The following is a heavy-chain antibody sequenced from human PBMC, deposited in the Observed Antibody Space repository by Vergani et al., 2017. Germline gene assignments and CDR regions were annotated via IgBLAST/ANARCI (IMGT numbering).Heavy chain of an antibody. CDR2: VHRNGNT. J-gene: IGHJ4*02. D-gene: IGHD3-10*01. V-gene: IGHV4-38-2*01. Sequence: QVDLQESGPGLVKSSETLFLNCAVSGYSVGSGYYWGWIRQPPGRGLEWIGCVHRNGNTYYTSSLRSRATLARDTAKNQFSLRLTSVTAADTAVYYCARQNPYGSAHVDFWGRGVLVTVSA. CDR1: GYSVGSGYY. CDR3: ARQNPYGSAHVDF.